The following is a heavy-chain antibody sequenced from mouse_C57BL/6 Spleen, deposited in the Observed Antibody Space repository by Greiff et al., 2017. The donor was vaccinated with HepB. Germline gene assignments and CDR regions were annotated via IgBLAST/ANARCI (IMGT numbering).Heavy chain of an antibody. V-gene: IGHV1-55*01. D-gene: IGHD1-1*01. CDR3: ARRGFITPPLDY. CDR1: GYTFTSYW. Sequence: QVQLQQPGAELVKPGASVKMSCKASGYTFTSYWITWVKQRPGQGLEWIGDIYPGSGSTNYNEKFKSKATLTVDTSSSTAYMQLSSLTSEDSAVYYCARRGFITPPLDYWGQGTTLTVSS. J-gene: IGHJ2*01. CDR2: IYPGSGST.